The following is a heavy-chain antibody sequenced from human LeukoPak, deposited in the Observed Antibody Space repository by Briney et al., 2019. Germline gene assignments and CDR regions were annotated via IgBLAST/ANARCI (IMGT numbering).Heavy chain of an antibody. Sequence: PGGSLRLSCAASGFTFSSYSMNWVRQAPGKGLEWVSYISSSSSTIYYAASVKGRFTISRDNAKNSLHLQMNSLRAEDTAVYYCARGLYYGSGTSLGYWGQGTLVSVSS. CDR2: ISSSSSTI. D-gene: IGHD3-10*01. V-gene: IGHV3-48*04. J-gene: IGHJ4*02. CDR3: ARGLYYGSGTSLGY. CDR1: GFTFSSYS.